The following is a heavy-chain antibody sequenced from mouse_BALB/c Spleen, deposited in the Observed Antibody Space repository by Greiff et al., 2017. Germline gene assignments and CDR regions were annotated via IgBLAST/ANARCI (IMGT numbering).Heavy chain of an antibody. CDR1: GFSLPNSG. J-gene: IGHJ1*01. D-gene: IGHD4-1*01. CDR3: AKTWDWYFDV. CDR2: IWGDGST. V-gene: IGHV2-6-6*01. Sequence: QVQLQQSGPGLVAPSQSLSITCTVSGFSLPNSGVHWVRQSPGKGLEWLGVIWGDGSTNYNSAFKSRLSISKDNSKSQVFLKMNSLQTDDTARYYCAKTWDWYFDVWGAGTTVTVSS.